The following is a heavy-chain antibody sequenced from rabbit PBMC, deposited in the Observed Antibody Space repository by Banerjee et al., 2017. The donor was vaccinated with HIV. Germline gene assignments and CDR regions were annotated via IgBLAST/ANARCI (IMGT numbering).Heavy chain of an antibody. CDR3: ARRYAVSSGGYNYFNL. CDR2: IYVGSSGNT. CDR1: GFDFNSYG. J-gene: IGHJ4*01. Sequence: QEQLVESGGGLVQPGGSLTLSCKASGFDFNSYGVSWVRQAPGKGLEWIACIYVGSSGNTYYASWAKGRFTISETSSTTVTLQMTSLTAADTATYFCARRYAVSSGGYNYFNLWGQGTLVTVS. D-gene: IGHD1-1*01. V-gene: IGHV1S45*01.